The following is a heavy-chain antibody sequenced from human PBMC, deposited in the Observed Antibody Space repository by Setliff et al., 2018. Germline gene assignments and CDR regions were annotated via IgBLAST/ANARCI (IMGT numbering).Heavy chain of an antibody. CDR1: GYTFTGYY. Sequence: GASVKVSCKASGYTFTGYYMHWVRQAPGQGLEWMGWINPNSGGTNYAQKFQGRVTMTRDTSISTAYMELSSLRPEDSAVYFCRLWFRELWRDYWGQGTPVTVSS. V-gene: IGHV1-2*02. D-gene: IGHD3-10*01. J-gene: IGHJ4*02. CDR3: RLWFRELWRDY. CDR2: INPNSGGT.